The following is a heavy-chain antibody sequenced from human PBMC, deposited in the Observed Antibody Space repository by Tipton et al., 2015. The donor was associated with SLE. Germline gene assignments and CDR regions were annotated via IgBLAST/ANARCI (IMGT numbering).Heavy chain of an antibody. CDR2: IYYIGST. Sequence: TLSLTCTVSGGSISSHYWSWIRQPPGKGLEWIGYIYYIGSTNYNPSLKSRVTISVDTSKNQFSLKLSSVTAADTAVYYCARTYYDFWSGYPDEGAFDIWGLGTMVTVSS. CDR3: ARTYYDFWSGYPDEGAFDI. J-gene: IGHJ3*02. D-gene: IGHD3-3*01. V-gene: IGHV4-59*11. CDR1: GGSISSHY.